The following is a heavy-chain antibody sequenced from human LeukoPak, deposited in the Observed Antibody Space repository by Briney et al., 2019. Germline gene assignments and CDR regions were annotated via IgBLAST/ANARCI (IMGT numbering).Heavy chain of an antibody. V-gene: IGHV3-21*01. J-gene: IGHJ4*02. D-gene: IGHD3-22*01. CDR2: ISSGTSYI. CDR1: GFTFSSYS. Sequence: GGSLRLSCAASGFTFSSYSMNWVRQAPGRGLEWVSSISSGTSYIYYAGSVKGRFTISRDNAENSLYLQMHSLRVEDTAVYYCARDRRSGSYDSTDASDYWGQGTLVTVSS. CDR3: ARDRRSGSYDSTDASDY.